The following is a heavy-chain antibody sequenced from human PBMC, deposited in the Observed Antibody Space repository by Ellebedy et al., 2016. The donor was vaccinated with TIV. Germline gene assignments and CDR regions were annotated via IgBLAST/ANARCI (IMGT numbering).Heavy chain of an antibody. CDR2: IRFDGNHR. V-gene: IGHV3-30*02. CDR3: AKGATDSHSGWPFYFDP. D-gene: IGHD6-19*01. Sequence: PGGSLRLSCAASGFSFSGYGMHWVRQPPGKGLEWVAFIRFDGNHRYYGDSVKGRFTITRDNSKNTLDLQMNSVKHDDTAVYYCAKGATDSHSGWPFYFDPWGQGTLVTVSS. J-gene: IGHJ5*02. CDR1: GFSFSGYG.